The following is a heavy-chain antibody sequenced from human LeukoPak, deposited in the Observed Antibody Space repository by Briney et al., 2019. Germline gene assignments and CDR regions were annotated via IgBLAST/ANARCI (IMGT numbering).Heavy chain of an antibody. J-gene: IGHJ4*02. CDR1: EGTLSSYA. D-gene: IGHD2-2*01. Sequence: SVKVSCKASEGTLSSYAISWVRQAPGRGLEWMGGIIPIFGTANYAQKFQGRVTITADESTSTAYMELSSLRSEDTAVYYCARAYCSSTSCPISYWGQGTLVTVSS. V-gene: IGHV1-69*13. CDR2: IIPIFGTA. CDR3: ARAYCSSTSCPISY.